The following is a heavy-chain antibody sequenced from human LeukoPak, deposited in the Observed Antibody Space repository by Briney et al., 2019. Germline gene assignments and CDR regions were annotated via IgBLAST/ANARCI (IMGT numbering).Heavy chain of an antibody. V-gene: IGHV4-4*07. CDR2: IYTSGST. CDR1: GGSISSYY. J-gene: IGHJ5*02. CDR3: ARDRYGSGSYYKSWFDP. Sequence: SETLSLTCTVSGGSISSYYWSWIRQPAGKGLEWIGRIYTSGSTNYNPSLKSRVTMSVDTSKNQFSLKLSSVTAADTAVYYCARDRYGSGSYYKSWFDPWGQGTLVTVSS. D-gene: IGHD3-10*01.